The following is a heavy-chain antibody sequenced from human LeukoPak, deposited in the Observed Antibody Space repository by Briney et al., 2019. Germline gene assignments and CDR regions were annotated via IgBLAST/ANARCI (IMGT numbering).Heavy chain of an antibody. CDR3: AREGFSTMVRGVKEGRYYFDY. Sequence: SETLSLTCTVSGGSISSYYWSWIRQPPGKGLEWIGYIYYSGSTNYNPSLKSRVTISVDTSKNQFSLKLSSVTAADTAVYYCAREGFSTMVRGVKEGRYYFDYWGQGTLVTVSS. CDR2: IYYSGST. CDR1: GGSISSYY. V-gene: IGHV4-59*01. D-gene: IGHD3-10*01. J-gene: IGHJ4*02.